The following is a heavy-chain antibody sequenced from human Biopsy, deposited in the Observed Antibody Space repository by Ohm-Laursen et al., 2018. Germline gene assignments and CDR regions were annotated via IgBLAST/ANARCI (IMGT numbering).Heavy chain of an antibody. CDR3: ARGLPSSYYYAMDV. CDR1: GASITSYY. J-gene: IGHJ6*02. CDR2: TYKGGNT. V-gene: IGHV4-4*07. Sequence: GTLSLTCTVSGASITSYYWSWIRQPAGKGLEWIGHTYKGGNTNHNPSLKSRVSMSVDTSKNQLSLTLRSVTAADTAVYYCARGLPSSYYYAMDVWGQGTTVTVSS.